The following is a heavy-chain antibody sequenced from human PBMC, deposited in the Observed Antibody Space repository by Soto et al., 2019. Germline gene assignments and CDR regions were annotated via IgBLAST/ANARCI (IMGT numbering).Heavy chain of an antibody. V-gene: IGHV4-59*01. D-gene: IGHD2-8*02. CDR1: GGSINSYY. Sequence: QVQLQESGPGLVKPSETLSLTCTVSGGSINSYYWTWIRQPPGKGLEWVGYVYYTGSTSYNPSLRGRATISLYRSKNQFSLKLTSVTIADTAVYYCTRSSTGYAFDIWGQGTMVTVSS. CDR3: TRSSTGYAFDI. CDR2: VYYTGST. J-gene: IGHJ3*02.